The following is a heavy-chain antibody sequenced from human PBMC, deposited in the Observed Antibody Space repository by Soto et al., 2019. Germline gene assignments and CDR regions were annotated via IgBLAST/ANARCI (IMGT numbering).Heavy chain of an antibody. D-gene: IGHD6-19*01. CDR3: AKGPHTNVGWPYYFES. Sequence: VQLVVSGGGLVQPGGSLRLSCVASGFSLANYPMNWVRQSPGKGLEWISYSSPRGDTIYYADSVEGRFTISRDNARNSLSLHMSSLRDEDSALYYCAKGPHTNVGWPYYFESWGQGVPVTVSS. V-gene: IGHV3-48*02. CDR1: GFSLANYP. J-gene: IGHJ4*02. CDR2: SSPRGDTI.